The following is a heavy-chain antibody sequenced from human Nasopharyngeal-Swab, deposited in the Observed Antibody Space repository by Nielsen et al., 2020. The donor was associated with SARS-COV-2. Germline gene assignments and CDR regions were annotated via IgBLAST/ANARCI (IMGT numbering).Heavy chain of an antibody. D-gene: IGHD2-2*01. CDR1: GYTFTNYG. CDR3: ARDSIHAWAFDM. J-gene: IGHJ3*02. Sequence: ASVKVSCKASGYTFTNYGISWVRQAPGQGLEWMGRISGYNGNTNYAQKFQGRVTMTTDTSTRTAYMELRSLRSDDTAVYYCARDSIHAWAFDMWGQGTMVTVSS. V-gene: IGHV1-18*04. CDR2: ISGYNGNT.